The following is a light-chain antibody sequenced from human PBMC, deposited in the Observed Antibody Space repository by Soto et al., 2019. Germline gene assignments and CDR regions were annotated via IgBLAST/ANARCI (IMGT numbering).Light chain of an antibody. Sequence: QSVLTQPASVSGSPGQSITISCTGTSSDIGAYNYVSWYQQHPGKAPKLMIYEVSNRPSGVSDRFSGSKSGNTASLTISGLQAEDEADYSCSSYTTTNTLVVFGGGTKVTVL. J-gene: IGLJ3*02. CDR2: EVS. CDR1: SSDIGAYNY. V-gene: IGLV2-14*03. CDR3: SSYTTTNTLVV.